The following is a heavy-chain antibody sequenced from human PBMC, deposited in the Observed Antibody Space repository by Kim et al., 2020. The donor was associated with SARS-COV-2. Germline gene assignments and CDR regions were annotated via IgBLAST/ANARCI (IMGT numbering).Heavy chain of an antibody. J-gene: IGHJ6*02. D-gene: IGHD3-9*01. Sequence: SVKVSCKASGGTFSSYAISWVRQAPGQGLEWMGGIIPIFGTAIYAQKFQGRVTITADESTSTAYMELSSLRSEDTAVYYCAHYDILTGPNTLYGMDVWGQGTTVTVSS. CDR1: GGTFSSYA. CDR3: AHYDILTGPNTLYGMDV. CDR2: IIPIFGTA. V-gene: IGHV1-69*13.